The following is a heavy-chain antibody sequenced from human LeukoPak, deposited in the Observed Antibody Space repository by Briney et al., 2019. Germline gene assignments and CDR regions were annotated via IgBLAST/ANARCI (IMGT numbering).Heavy chain of an antibody. Sequence: GGFLRLSCAASGFTFSSYSMNWVRQAPGEGLEWVSHITAGGTAMFYADSVKGRFTISRDNAKNSLYLQMNSLRDEDTAVYYCASSGSYRFDYWGQGTLVTVSS. J-gene: IGHJ4*02. CDR1: GFTFSSYS. CDR2: ITAGGTAM. D-gene: IGHD1-26*01. CDR3: ASSGSYRFDY. V-gene: IGHV3-48*02.